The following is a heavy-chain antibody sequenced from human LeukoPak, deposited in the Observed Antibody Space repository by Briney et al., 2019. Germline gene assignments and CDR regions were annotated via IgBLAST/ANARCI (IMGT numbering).Heavy chain of an antibody. J-gene: IGHJ4*02. D-gene: IGHD6-13*01. V-gene: IGHV1-69*13. CDR3: ARDMAAAGLGPFDY. CDR1: GGTFSSYA. Sequence: SVKVSCKASGGTFSSYAISWVRQAPGQGLEWMGGIIPIFGTANYAQKFQGRVTITADESTSTAYMELSSLRSEDTAVYYCARDMAAAGLGPFDYWGQGTLVTVSS. CDR2: IIPIFGTA.